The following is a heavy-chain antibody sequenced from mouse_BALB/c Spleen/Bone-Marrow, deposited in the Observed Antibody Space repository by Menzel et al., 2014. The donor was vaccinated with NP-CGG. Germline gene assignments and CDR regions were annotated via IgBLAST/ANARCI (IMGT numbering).Heavy chain of an antibody. D-gene: IGHD1-1*01. CDR1: GITFSSFG. J-gene: IGHJ4*01. V-gene: IGHV5-17*02. CDR2: ISSGSSTI. Sequence: VQLKESGGGLVQPGGSRKLSCAASGITFSSFGMHWVRQAPEKGLEWVACISSGSSTIYYADTVKGRFTISRDNPKNTLFLQMTSLRSEDTAMYYCARDYGYTMDYWSQRTSVTVSS. CDR3: ARDYGYTMDY.